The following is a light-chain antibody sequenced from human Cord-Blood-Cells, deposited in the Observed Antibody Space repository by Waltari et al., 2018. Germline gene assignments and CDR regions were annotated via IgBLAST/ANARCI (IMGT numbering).Light chain of an antibody. J-gene: IGLJ2*01. CDR3: SSYTSSSTLVV. V-gene: IGLV2-14*01. CDR2: DVS. CDR1: SSDVGGYNY. Sequence: QSALTQPASVSGSPGQSITISCTGTSSDVGGYNYVSWYQQHPGKAPKLMSYDVSNRPSGVSNRFSGPKSGNTASLTISGLQAEDEADYYCSSYTSSSTLVVFGGGTKLTVL.